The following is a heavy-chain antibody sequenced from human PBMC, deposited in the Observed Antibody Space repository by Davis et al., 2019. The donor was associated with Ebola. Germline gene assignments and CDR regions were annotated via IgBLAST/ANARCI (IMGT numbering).Heavy chain of an antibody. CDR3: ARDRHDRSAYGF. J-gene: IGHJ4*02. CDR2: IYNSGGT. V-gene: IGHV4-4*08. CDR1: GGSISSHY. Sequence: SETLSLTCSVSGGSISSHYWSWIRQPPGKGLEWIGYIYNSGGTKYNPSLESRVTISLDTSKNQFSLKVNSVTAADTAVYFCARDRHDRSAYGFWGQGTLVTVSS. D-gene: IGHD3-22*01.